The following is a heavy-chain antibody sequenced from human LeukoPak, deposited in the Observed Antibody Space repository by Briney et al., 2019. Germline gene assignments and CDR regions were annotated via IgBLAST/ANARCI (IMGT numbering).Heavy chain of an antibody. CDR1: GDSVSSNSAA. Sequence: NPSQTLSLTCAISGDSVSSNSAAWNWIRQSPSRGLEWLGRTYYRSKWYNDYAVSVKSRITINPDTSKNQFSLQLNSVTPEDTAVYYCARAGLYDSSGYYYVIVKDWFDPWGQGTLVTVSS. J-gene: IGHJ5*02. CDR2: TYYRSKWYN. CDR3: ARAGLYDSSGYYYVIVKDWFDP. V-gene: IGHV6-1*01. D-gene: IGHD3-22*01.